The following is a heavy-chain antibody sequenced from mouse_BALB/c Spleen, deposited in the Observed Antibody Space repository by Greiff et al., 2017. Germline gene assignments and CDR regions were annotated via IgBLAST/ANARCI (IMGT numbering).Heavy chain of an antibody. CDR3: ARVHDYGEGYYAMDY. V-gene: IGHV5-9-4*01. D-gene: IGHD2-4*01. Sequence: EVKLMESGGGLVKPGGSLKLSCAASGFTFSSYAMSWVRQSPEKRLEWVAEISSGGSYTYYPDTVTGRFTISRDNAKNTLYLEMSSLRSEDTAMYYCARVHDYGEGYYAMDYWGQGTSVTVSS. J-gene: IGHJ4*01. CDR1: GFTFSSYA. CDR2: ISSGGSYT.